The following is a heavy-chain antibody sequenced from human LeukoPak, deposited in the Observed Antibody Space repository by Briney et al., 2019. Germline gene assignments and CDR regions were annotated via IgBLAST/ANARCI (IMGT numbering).Heavy chain of an antibody. CDR3: ANGGYTDDAFDI. Sequence: GGSLRLSCAASGFTFSSYGMSWVRQAPGKGLEWVSAISGSGGSTYYADSVKGRFTISRDNSKNTLYLQMNSLRAEDTAVYYCANGGYTDDAFDIWGQGTMVTVSS. D-gene: IGHD2-2*02. V-gene: IGHV3-23*01. J-gene: IGHJ3*02. CDR1: GFTFSSYG. CDR2: ISGSGGST.